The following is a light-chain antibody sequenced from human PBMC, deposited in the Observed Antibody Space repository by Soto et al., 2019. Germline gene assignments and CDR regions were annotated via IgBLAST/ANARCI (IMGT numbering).Light chain of an antibody. V-gene: IGKV3-15*01. CDR1: QSVSSN. CDR3: QQYNNWPIT. J-gene: IGKJ5*01. CDR2: GAS. Sequence: IVLTHSPDTLSLSQWERSPISSRASQSVSSNLAWYQQKPGQAPRLLIYGASTRATGIPARFSGSGSGTEFTLTISSLQSEDFAVYYCQQYNNWPITFGQGTRLEI.